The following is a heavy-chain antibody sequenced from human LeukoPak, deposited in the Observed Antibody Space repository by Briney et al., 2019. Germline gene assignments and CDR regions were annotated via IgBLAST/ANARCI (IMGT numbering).Heavy chain of an antibody. CDR3: RGDYSNYDAQNWFDP. Sequence: SETLSLTCTVSGYSISSGYYWGWIRQPPGKGLEWIGSIYHSGRTYYNPSLKSRVTISVDTSKNQFSLKLSSVTAADTAVYYCRGDYSNYDAQNWFDPWGQGTLVTVSS. J-gene: IGHJ5*02. CDR2: IYHSGRT. V-gene: IGHV4-38-2*02. D-gene: IGHD4-11*01. CDR1: GYSISSGYY.